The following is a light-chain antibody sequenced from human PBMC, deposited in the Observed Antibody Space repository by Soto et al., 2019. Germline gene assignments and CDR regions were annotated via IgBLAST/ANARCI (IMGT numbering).Light chain of an antibody. V-gene: IGLV1-40*01. Sequence: SELKKPPSGYVAPGQRVTISCTGSSSNIGANYDVHWYQQRPGTAPKLLIFGNSNRPSGVPDRFSGSKSGTSASLAITGLQAEDEGDYYCQSYDSTLSARYVFGTGTKV. CDR3: QSYDSTLSARYV. CDR1: SSNIGANYD. CDR2: GNS. J-gene: IGLJ1*01.